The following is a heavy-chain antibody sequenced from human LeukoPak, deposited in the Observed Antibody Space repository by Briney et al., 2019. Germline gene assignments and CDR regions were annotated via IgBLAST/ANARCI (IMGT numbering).Heavy chain of an antibody. CDR2: IYYSGST. Sequence: SETLSLTCTVSGGSISSSSYYWGWIRQPPGKGLEWIGSIYYSGSTYYNPSLKSRVTISVDTSKNQFSLKLSSVTAADTAVYYCARAHREWLLLNAFDIWGQGTMVTVSS. V-gene: IGHV4-39*07. CDR1: GGSISSSSYY. J-gene: IGHJ3*02. D-gene: IGHD3-22*01. CDR3: ARAHREWLLLNAFDI.